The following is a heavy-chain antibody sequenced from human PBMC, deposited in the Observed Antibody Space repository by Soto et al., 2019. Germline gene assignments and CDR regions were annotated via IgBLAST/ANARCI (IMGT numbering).Heavy chain of an antibody. D-gene: IGHD3-10*01. CDR3: AKDFNYYGSGSYFY. CDR2: ISGSGGST. V-gene: IGHV3-23*01. J-gene: IGHJ4*02. Sequence: GGSLRLSYAASGFTFSSYAMSWVRQAPGKGLEWVSAISGSGGSTYYADSVKGRFTISRDNSKNTLYLQMNSLRAEDTAVYYCAKDFNYYGSGSYFYWGQGTLVTVSS. CDR1: GFTFSSYA.